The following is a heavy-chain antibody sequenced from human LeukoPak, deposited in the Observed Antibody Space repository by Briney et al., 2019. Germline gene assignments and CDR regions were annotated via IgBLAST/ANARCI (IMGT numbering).Heavy chain of an antibody. D-gene: IGHD6-6*01. Sequence: SVKVSCKASGFTFTSSAMQWVRQARGQRLEWIGWIVVGSGNTNYAQRFQGRVTMTRDMSTSTVYMELSSLRSEDTAVYYCARAEYSSSLFLAWGQGTLVTVSS. CDR3: ARAEYSSSLFLA. CDR1: GFTFTSSA. CDR2: IVVGSGNT. J-gene: IGHJ5*02. V-gene: IGHV1-58*02.